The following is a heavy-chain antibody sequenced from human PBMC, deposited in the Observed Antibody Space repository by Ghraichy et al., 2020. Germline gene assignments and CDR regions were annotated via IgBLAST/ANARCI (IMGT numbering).Heavy chain of an antibody. V-gene: IGHV4-34*01. CDR1: GGSFSGYY. Sequence: SETLSLTCAVYGGSFSGYYWSWIRQPPGKGLEWIGEINHSGSTNYNPSLKSQVTISVDTSKNQFSLKLSSVTAADTAVYYCARVYSSSWYVRKYYYYGMDVWGQGTTVTVSS. D-gene: IGHD6-13*01. J-gene: IGHJ6*02. CDR3: ARVYSSSWYVRKYYYYGMDV. CDR2: INHSGST.